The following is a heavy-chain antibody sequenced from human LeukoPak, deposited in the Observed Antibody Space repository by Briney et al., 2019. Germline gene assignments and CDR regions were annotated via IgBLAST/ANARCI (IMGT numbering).Heavy chain of an antibody. J-gene: IGHJ3*02. CDR2: INHSGST. Sequence: PSETLSLTCAVYGGSSSGYYWSWIRQPPGKGLEWIGEINHSGSTYYNPSLKSRVTISVDTSKNQFSLKLSSVTAADTAVYYCAREGPYCSSTSCYATAYDAFDIWGQGTMVTVSS. CDR1: GGSSSGYY. V-gene: IGHV4-34*01. D-gene: IGHD2-2*01. CDR3: AREGPYCSSTSCYATAYDAFDI.